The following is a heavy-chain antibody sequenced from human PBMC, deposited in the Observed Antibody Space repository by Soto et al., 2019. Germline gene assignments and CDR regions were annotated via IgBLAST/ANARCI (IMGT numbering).Heavy chain of an antibody. V-gene: IGHV1-69*04. Sequence: SVKVSCKTSGGTFGTYTITWVRQAPGQGLEWMGRIIPSNGIAKYAQRSQGRVSITADKSTTTTYIELSSLRSEDTAVYYCAGDLGRHDSRGKKEYWG. CDR3: AGDLGRHDSRGKKEY. D-gene: IGHD3-22*01. CDR1: GGTFGTYT. CDR2: IIPSNGIA. J-gene: IGHJ4*01.